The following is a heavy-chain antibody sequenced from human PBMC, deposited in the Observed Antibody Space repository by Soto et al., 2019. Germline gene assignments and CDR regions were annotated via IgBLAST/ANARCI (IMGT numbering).Heavy chain of an antibody. Sequence: GGSLRLSCAATGFTFSSYTMAWVRQAPGKGLEWVSSISGSGGSPYYADSVQGRFTISRDNYKNTVSLQMNSLRAEDTATYYCTRVRLGSSRSSDYWGQGILVTVSS. CDR2: ISGSGGSP. V-gene: IGHV3-23*01. CDR3: TRVRLGSSRSSDY. D-gene: IGHD6-19*01. CDR1: GFTFSSYT. J-gene: IGHJ4*02.